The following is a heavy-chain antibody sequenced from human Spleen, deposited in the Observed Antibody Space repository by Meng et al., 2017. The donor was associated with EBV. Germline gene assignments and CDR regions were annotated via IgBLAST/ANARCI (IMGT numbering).Heavy chain of an antibody. CDR1: RGFITSGAG. J-gene: IGHJ4*02. V-gene: IGHV4-4*03. CDR3: ARAGYHRPASEY. Sequence: GPGLGRPPGPRSRTCAVYRGFITSGAGGSWVRQSPGKGLEWIGEIHHSGGTSYNPSLKSRVTISLDMSKDQFSLRLSSVTAADTAVYYCARAGYHRPASEYWGQGTLVTVSS. D-gene: IGHD2-15*01. CDR2: IHHSGGT.